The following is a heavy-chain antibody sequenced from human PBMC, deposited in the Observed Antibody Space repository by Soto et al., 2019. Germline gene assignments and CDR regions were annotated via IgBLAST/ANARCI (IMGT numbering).Heavy chain of an antibody. V-gene: IGHV3-30-3*01. D-gene: IGHD3-9*01. CDR1: GFTFSSDA. CDR3: ARGVDGDILTGYYTGDHFDY. CDR2: ISYDGSNK. Sequence: QVQLVESGGGVVQPGRSLRLSCAASGFTFSSDAMHWVRQAPGKGLEWVAVISYDGSNKYYADSVKGRFTISRDNSKNTLYLQMNSLRAEDTAVYYCARGVDGDILTGYYTGDHFDYWGQGTLVTVSS. J-gene: IGHJ4*02.